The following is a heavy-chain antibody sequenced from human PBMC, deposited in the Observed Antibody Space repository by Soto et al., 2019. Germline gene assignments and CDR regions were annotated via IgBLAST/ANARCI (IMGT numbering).Heavy chain of an antibody. Sequence: PGGSLRLSCAASGFTFSSYGMHWVRQAPGKGLEWVAVISYDGSNKYYADSVKGRFTTSRDNSKNTLYLQMNSLRAEDTAVYYCAKDIGTIYDFWSGSYYYYGMDVWGQGTTVTVSS. J-gene: IGHJ6*02. D-gene: IGHD3-3*01. V-gene: IGHV3-30*18. CDR2: ISYDGSNK. CDR3: AKDIGTIYDFWSGSYYYYGMDV. CDR1: GFTFSSYG.